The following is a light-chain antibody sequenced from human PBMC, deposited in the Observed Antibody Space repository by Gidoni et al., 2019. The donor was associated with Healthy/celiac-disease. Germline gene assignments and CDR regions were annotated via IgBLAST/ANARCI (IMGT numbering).Light chain of an antibody. CDR2: GAS. CDR1: QSVSSSY. CDR3: QQYGSSRLT. Sequence: EIVLTQSPGTLSLSPGERATLSCRASQSVSSSYLAWYQQKPGQAPMLLIYGASSRATGIPDRFSGSGSGTDFTLTISRLEPEDFAVYYCQQYGSSRLTFXGXTKVEIK. J-gene: IGKJ4*01. V-gene: IGKV3-20*01.